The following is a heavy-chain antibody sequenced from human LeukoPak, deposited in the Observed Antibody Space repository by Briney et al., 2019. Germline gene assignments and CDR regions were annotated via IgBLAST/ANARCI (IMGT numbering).Heavy chain of an antibody. CDR3: AKGGKSDAFDI. CDR2: IRYDETKK. CDR1: AFTFSNYG. J-gene: IGHJ3*02. Sequence: PGGSLRLSCAASAFTFSNYGIHWVRQAPGKGLEWVAFIRYDETKKYYADSVEGRFTISRDISKNILYLQMNSLRAEDTAVYYCAKGGKSDAFDIWGQGTTVTVSS. D-gene: IGHD4-23*01. V-gene: IGHV3-30*02.